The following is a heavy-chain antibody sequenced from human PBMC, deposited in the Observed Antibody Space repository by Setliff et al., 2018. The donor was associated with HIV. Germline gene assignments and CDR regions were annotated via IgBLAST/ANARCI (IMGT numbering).Heavy chain of an antibody. CDR2: IKQDGSEK. Sequence: GGSLRLSCAASGFIFSNYWMSWVRQAPGKGLEWVTNIKQDGSEKYYVDSVRGRISISRDNAKNSLYLHMNNLRAEDTAVYYCARDGALDTTGTTIGPPDYWGQGTLVTVSS. CDR1: GFIFSNYW. V-gene: IGHV3-7*01. CDR3: ARDGALDTTGTTIGPPDY. J-gene: IGHJ4*02. D-gene: IGHD1-1*01.